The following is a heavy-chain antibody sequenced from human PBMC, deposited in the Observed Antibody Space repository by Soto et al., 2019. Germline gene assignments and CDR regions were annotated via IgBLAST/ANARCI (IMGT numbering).Heavy chain of an antibody. Sequence: QITLKESGPTLVKPTQTLTLTCTFSGFSLSTSGVGVGWIRQPPGKALEWLALIYWDDDKRYSPSLKSRLTIXKXXSKNHVVPTMTNMDPADTPTYYSAHIPIPRWLLLYWGQGTLVTVSS. CDR3: AHIPIPRWLLLY. J-gene: IGHJ4*02. CDR2: IYWDDDK. CDR1: GFSLSTSGVG. V-gene: IGHV2-5*02. D-gene: IGHD5-18*01.